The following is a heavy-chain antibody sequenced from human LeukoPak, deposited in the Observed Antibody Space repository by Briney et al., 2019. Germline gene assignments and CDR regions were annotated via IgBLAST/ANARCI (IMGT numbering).Heavy chain of an antibody. D-gene: IGHD2-2*01. Sequence: SETLSLTCTVSGGSISSYYWSWIRQPAGKGLEWIGRIYTSGSTNYNPSLKSRVTMSVDTSKNQFSLKLSSVTAADTAVYYCAREDIVVVPAAIRDYYYYYMDVWGKGTTVTVSS. CDR2: IYTSGST. CDR1: GGSISSYY. V-gene: IGHV4-4*07. J-gene: IGHJ6*03. CDR3: AREDIVVVPAAIRDYYYYYMDV.